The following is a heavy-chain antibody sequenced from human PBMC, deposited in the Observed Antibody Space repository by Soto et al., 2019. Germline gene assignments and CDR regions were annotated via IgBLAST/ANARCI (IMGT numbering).Heavy chain of an antibody. CDR3: ARRPQRYCSGGSCPTVGWFAP. CDR2: IYYSGST. D-gene: IGHD2-15*01. Sequence: PSETLSLTCTVSGGSISSYYWSWIRQPPGKGLEWIGYIYYSGSTNYNPSLKSRVTISVDTSKNQFSLKLSSVTAADTAVYYCARRPQRYCSGGSCPTVGWFAPWGQGTLVTVSS. V-gene: IGHV4-59*08. J-gene: IGHJ5*02. CDR1: GGSISSYY.